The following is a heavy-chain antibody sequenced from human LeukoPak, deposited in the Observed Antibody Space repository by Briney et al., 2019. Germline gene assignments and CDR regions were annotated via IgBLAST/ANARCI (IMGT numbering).Heavy chain of an antibody. Sequence: GASVKVSCKASGYTFTGYYMHWVRQAPGQGREWMGWINPNSGGTNYAQKFQGRVTMTRDTSISTAYMELSRLRSDDTAVYYCARDRSSGYGLDYWGQGTLVTVSS. D-gene: IGHD3-22*01. J-gene: IGHJ4*02. CDR3: ARDRSSGYGLDY. CDR1: GYTFTGYY. V-gene: IGHV1-2*02. CDR2: INPNSGGT.